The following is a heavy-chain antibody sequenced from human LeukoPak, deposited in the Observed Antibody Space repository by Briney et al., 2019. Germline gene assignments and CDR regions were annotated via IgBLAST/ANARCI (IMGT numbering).Heavy chain of an antibody. CDR1: GFTVSSNS. D-gene: IGHD1-14*01. CDR3: ARVANLYYYYYMDV. Sequence: GGSLRLSCTVPGFTVSSNSMSWVRQAPGKGLEWVSFIYSDNTHYSDSVKGRFTISRDNAKHSLYLQMNSLRAEDTAVYYCARVANLYYYYYMDVWGKGTTVTISS. CDR2: IYSDNT. J-gene: IGHJ6*03. V-gene: IGHV3-53*01.